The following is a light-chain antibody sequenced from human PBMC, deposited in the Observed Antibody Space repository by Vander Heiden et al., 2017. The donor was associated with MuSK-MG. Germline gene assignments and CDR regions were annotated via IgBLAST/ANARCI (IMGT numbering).Light chain of an antibody. V-gene: IGKV3-15*01. J-gene: IGKJ2*01. CDR2: GAS. CDR1: PSVSSN. CDR3: QQYNNWTPYT. Sequence: EIVMTQSPATLSVPPGERATLSCRASPSVSSNLAWYQQKPGQDPRHLIYGASTRATGSPARFSGSGSGTEFTPTISSLQSEDFAVYYCQQYNNWTPYTFGQGTKLESK.